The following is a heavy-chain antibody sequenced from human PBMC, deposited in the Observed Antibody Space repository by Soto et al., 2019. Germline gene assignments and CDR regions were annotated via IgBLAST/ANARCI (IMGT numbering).Heavy chain of an antibody. D-gene: IGHD3-10*01. J-gene: IGHJ5*02. CDR1: GGTFSSYA. V-gene: IGHV1-69*01. CDR2: IIPIFGTA. Sequence: QVQLVQSGAEGKKPGSSVKVSCKASGGTFSSYAISWVRQAPGQGLEWMGGIIPIFGTANYAQKFQGRVTITADESTSTAYMELSSLRSEDTAVYYCASQTYYYGSGSQNWFDPWGQGTLGTVSS. CDR3: ASQTYYYGSGSQNWFDP.